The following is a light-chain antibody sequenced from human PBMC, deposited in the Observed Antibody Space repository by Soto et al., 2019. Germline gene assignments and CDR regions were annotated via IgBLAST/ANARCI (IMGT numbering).Light chain of an antibody. CDR1: QSLLHSIGYNY. J-gene: IGKJ4*01. Sequence: DLVMTQSPLSLPVTPGEPASISCRSSQSLLHSIGYNYLDWYLQKPGQSPQLLIYLGSNRASGVPDRFSGSGSGTDFTLKISRVEAEDVGVYYCMQALQTPLTFGGGTKVEIK. V-gene: IGKV2-28*01. CDR2: LGS. CDR3: MQALQTPLT.